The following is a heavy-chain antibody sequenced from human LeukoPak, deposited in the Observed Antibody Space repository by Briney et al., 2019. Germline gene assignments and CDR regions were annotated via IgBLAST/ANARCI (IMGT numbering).Heavy chain of an antibody. CDR1: GFTFSSYA. CDR2: ISYDGSNK. CDR3: ARAKYSSSWYSFDY. V-gene: IGHV3-30*04. J-gene: IGHJ4*02. D-gene: IGHD6-13*01. Sequence: GGSLRLSCAASGFTFSSYAMHWVRQAPGKGLEWVAVISYDGSNKYYADSVKGRFTISRDNSKNTLYLQMNSLRAEDTAVYYCARAKYSSSWYSFDYWGQGTLVTVSS.